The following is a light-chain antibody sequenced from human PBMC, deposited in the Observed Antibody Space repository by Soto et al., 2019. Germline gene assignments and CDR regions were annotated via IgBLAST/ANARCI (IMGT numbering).Light chain of an antibody. CDR1: ERVSTSV. V-gene: IGKV3-20*01. J-gene: IGKJ1*01. CDR3: LHHGSSVWT. CDR2: GAF. Sequence: EIVWTQSPGTLALSRGERSSISLMASERVSTSVSPWYREKPGQAHRLVSSGAFNRATGIPDRFSGSGSGTDFTLTISRLEPEDFAMYYCLHHGSSVWTFGHGTTVDI.